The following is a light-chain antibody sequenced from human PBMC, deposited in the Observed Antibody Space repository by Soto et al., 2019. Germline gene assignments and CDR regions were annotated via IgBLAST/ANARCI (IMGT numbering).Light chain of an antibody. J-gene: IGLJ2*01. CDR2: DVS. CDR1: SSDVGGYNY. CDR3: SSYTSSSTIV. Sequence: QSALTQPASVSGSPGQSITISCTGSSSDVGGYNYVSWYQQHPGKAPKLMIYDVSNRPSGVSYRFSGSKFGNTASLTISGLLTEDEAEYYCSSYTSSSTIVFGGGTKLTVL. V-gene: IGLV2-14*01.